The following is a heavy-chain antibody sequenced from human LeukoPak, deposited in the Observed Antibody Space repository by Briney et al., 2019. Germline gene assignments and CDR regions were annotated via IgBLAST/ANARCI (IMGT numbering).Heavy chain of an antibody. CDR2: IKQDGSEK. CDR3: AREWQGGIAAAGTRIEGDY. J-gene: IGHJ4*02. D-gene: IGHD6-13*01. V-gene: IGHV3-7*01. Sequence: GGSLRLSCAVSGFSVSGYWMTWVRQAPGKGLEWVANIKQDGSEKNYVDSVKGRFTISRDNAENSLFLQMNSQRVEDTAVYYCAREWQGGIAAAGTRIEGDYWGQGTLVAVSS. CDR1: GFSVSGYW.